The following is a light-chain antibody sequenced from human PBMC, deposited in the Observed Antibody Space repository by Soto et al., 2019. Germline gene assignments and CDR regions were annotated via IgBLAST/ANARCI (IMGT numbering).Light chain of an antibody. Sequence: QSALTQPASGSGSPGQSITISCTGTSSDVAAYNFVSWYQQHPGEVPKLMIYEVIKRPSGISDRFSGSKSGNTASLTISGLQAEDEADYYCSAYTHSNTVIFGGGTKVTVL. J-gene: IGLJ2*01. CDR3: SAYTHSNTVI. CDR1: SSDVAAYNF. V-gene: IGLV2-14*03. CDR2: EVI.